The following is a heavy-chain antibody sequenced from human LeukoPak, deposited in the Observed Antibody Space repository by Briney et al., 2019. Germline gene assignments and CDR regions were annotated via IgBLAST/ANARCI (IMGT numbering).Heavy chain of an antibody. Sequence: SETLSLTCTVSSGSISGHYWSWIRQSPGRGLEWIGNIYTSGITKYNPSLSRRVTISIDTSKNQFSLKVTSMTAADTAVYYCARHGPTVVVYPRNYGMDVWGQGTTVTVSS. V-gene: IGHV4-4*09. CDR1: SGSISGHY. D-gene: IGHD2-21*01. CDR2: IYTSGIT. CDR3: ARHGPTVVVYPRNYGMDV. J-gene: IGHJ6*02.